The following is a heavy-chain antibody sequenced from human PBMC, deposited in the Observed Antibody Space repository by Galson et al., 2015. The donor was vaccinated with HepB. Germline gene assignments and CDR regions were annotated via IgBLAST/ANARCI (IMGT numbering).Heavy chain of an antibody. CDR1: GFTVRNYA. Sequence: SLRLSCAASGFTVRNYAMSWVRQAPGKGLEWVSGISGKDETKYYADSVKGRFTISRDISKNTLYLQMNSLRAEDTAIYHCAKGYDSTGYYSFDYWGQGTLVTVSA. D-gene: IGHD3-9*01. V-gene: IGHV3-23*01. CDR2: ISGKDETK. J-gene: IGHJ4*02. CDR3: AKGYDSTGYYSFDY.